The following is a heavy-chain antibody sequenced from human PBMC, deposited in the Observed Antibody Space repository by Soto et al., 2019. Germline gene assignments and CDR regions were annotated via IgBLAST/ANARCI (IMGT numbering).Heavy chain of an antibody. D-gene: IGHD5-18*01. CDR1: GFTFSSYG. V-gene: IGHV3-33*01. J-gene: IGHJ3*02. CDR3: ARDRWIQLWLRPGDAFDI. Sequence: GGSLRLSCAASGFTFSSYGMHCVRQAPGKGLEWVAVIWYDGSNKYYADSVKGRFTISRDNSKNTLYLQMNSLRAEDTAVYYCARDRWIQLWLRPGDAFDIWGQGTMVTVSS. CDR2: IWYDGSNK.